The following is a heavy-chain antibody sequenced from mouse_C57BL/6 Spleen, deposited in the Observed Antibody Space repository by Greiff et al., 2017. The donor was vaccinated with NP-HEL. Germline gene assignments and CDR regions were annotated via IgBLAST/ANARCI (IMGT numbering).Heavy chain of an antibody. CDR2: INPNNGGT. J-gene: IGHJ4*01. V-gene: IGHV1-18*01. Sequence: SGPELVKPGASVKIPCKASGYTFTDYNMDWVKQSHGKSLEWIGDINPNNGGTIYNQKFKGKATLTVDKSSSTAYMELRSLTSEDTAVYYCARAYDGYYGAMDYWGQGTSVTVSS. D-gene: IGHD2-3*01. CDR1: GYTFTDYN. CDR3: ARAYDGYYGAMDY.